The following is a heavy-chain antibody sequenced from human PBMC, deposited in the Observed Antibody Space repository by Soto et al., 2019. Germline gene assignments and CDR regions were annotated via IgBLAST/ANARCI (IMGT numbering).Heavy chain of an antibody. J-gene: IGHJ2*01. CDR3: AKRTTGWYFDL. V-gene: IGHV3-23*01. CDR2: ISGSGGGT. CDR1: GFTFSRYA. Sequence: EVQLLESGGGLVQPGGALRLSCAASGFTFSRYAMNWVRQSPGKGLEWVSVISGSGGGTYYADSVKGRFTISRDNSKNTLYLQMNSWRAEDTAVYYCAKRTTGWYFDLWGRGTLVTVSS.